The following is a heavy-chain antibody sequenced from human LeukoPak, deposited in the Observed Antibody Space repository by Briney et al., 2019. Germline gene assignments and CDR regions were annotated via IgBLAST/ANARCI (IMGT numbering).Heavy chain of an antibody. CDR2: IYPGDSDT. CDR1: GYTFSTYW. CDR3: ARHHDKGVQRAFDI. V-gene: IGHV5-51*01. Sequence: GESLKISCKGSGYTFSTYWIGWVRRVPGKGLEWMGIIYPGDSDTRDSPSFQGHVTMSADKSTAHLQWSSLKASDTGMYYCARHHDKGVQRAFDIWGQGTMVIVSS. J-gene: IGHJ3*02. D-gene: IGHD3-10*01.